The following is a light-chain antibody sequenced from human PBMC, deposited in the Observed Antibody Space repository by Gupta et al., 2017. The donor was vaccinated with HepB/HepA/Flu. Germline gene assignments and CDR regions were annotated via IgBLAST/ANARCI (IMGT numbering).Light chain of an antibody. CDR3: QQRSNSWT. CDR1: QSVSSS. Sequence: EIVLTQSPVTLSLSQGERATLSCRASQSVSSSLAWYQHKPGQAPRLLIYDASSRATGIPARFSGSGSGTDFTLTISSLEPGYFAVYYCQQRSNSWTFGQGTKVEIK. V-gene: IGKV3-11*01. J-gene: IGKJ1*01. CDR2: DAS.